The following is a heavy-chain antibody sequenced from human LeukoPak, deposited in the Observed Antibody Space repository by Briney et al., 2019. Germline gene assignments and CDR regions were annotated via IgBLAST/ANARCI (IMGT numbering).Heavy chain of an antibody. V-gene: IGHV4-59*01. CDR2: IYYSGST. J-gene: IGHJ3*02. Sequence: NPSETLSLTCTVSGGSISSYYWSWIRQPPGKGLEWIGYIYYSGSTNYNPSLKSRVTISEDTSKNQFSLKLSSVTAADTAVYYCARPGGRYSSLAFDIWGQGTMVTVSS. CDR1: GGSISSYY. D-gene: IGHD3-16*01. CDR3: ARPGGRYSSLAFDI.